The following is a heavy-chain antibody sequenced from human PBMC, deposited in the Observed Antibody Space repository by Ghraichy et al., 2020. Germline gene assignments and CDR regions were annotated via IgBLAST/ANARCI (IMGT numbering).Heavy chain of an antibody. D-gene: IGHD3-3*01. V-gene: IGHV4-34*01. J-gene: IGHJ6*02. CDR3: ARGLLQFLESFLAVPDGLDV. CDR1: GGSLTDYS. CDR2: VNHKGIT. Sequence: SETLSLTCAVSGGSLTDYSWTWVRQSPEMGLQWIGEVNHKGITTYNPSLRSRVTMSVDTSKNQSSLKLSSVTAADAAVYYFARGLLQFLESFLAVPDGLDVWGQGTTVTVSS.